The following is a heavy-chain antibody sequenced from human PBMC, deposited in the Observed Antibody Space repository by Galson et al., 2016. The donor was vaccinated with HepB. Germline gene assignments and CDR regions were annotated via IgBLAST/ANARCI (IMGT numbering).Heavy chain of an antibody. J-gene: IGHJ6*02. D-gene: IGHD3-16*01. CDR3: AHMGKVVWVGYVFVDYGMDV. V-gene: IGHV2-70*11. Sequence: PALVKPTQTLTLTCTFSGFSFSTRGMCVNWIRQPPGKALEWLARIDWDDDKYYSTSLKTRLTISKDTSKNQVVLRMTNMDPADTGTYYCAHMGKVVWVGYVFVDYGMDVWGQGTTVTVSS. CDR2: IDWDDDK. CDR1: GFSFSTRGMC.